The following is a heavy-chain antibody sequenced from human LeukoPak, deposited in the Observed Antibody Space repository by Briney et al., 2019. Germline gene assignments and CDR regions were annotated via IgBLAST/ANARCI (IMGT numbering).Heavy chain of an antibody. Sequence: GGSLRLSCVASGFTFSSSAVSWVRQTPGQGPEGVAAIGDSVCTKHHAESVRGRFTNSRDNSKSTLYLRLNSLRVEDTAFNYRAKPRSGYHGGFDYWGQGTPGTVSS. D-gene: IGHD3-22*01. CDR1: GFTFSSSA. V-gene: IGHV3-23*01. CDR3: AKPRSGYHGGFDY. CDR2: IGDSVCTK. J-gene: IGHJ4*02.